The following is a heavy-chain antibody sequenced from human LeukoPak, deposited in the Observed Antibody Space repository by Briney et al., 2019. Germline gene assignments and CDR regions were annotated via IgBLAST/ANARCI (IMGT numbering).Heavy chain of an antibody. D-gene: IGHD4-23*01. J-gene: IGHJ5*02. CDR2: INPNSGGT. Sequence: GASVKVPCKASGYTFTGYYMHWVRQAPGQGLEWMGWINPNSGGTNYAQKFQGRVTMTRDTSISTAYMELSRLRSDDTAVYYCARNFAPVVPWFDPWGQGTLVTVSS. CDR1: GYTFTGYY. V-gene: IGHV1-2*02. CDR3: ARNFAPVVPWFDP.